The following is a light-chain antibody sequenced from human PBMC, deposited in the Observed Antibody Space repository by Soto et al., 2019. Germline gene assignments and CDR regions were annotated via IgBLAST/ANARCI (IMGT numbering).Light chain of an antibody. CDR1: QSVPGNY. CDR3: HQYTSPPWT. CDR2: GAS. Sequence: DIVLTQSPGTLSVSPGEGATLSCRARQSVPGNYLAWLQQKPGQSPRLHIYGASNRDTGIQDRYRGSGSGTDYTLTISRVESEDFAVYYCHQYTSPPWTVGQGTKVEPK. V-gene: IGKV3-20*01. J-gene: IGKJ1*01.